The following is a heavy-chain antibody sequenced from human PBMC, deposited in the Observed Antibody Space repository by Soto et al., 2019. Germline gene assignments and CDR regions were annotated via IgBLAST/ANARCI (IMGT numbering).Heavy chain of an antibody. V-gene: IGHV3-30-3*01. CDR3: ARSSVAGTWGYYFGS. J-gene: IGHJ4*02. Sequence: QVHLVESGGGVVQPGRSLRLSCAASGFIFTTYAMHWVRQAPGKGLEWVAVISYDGNHEYYADSVRGRFTISRDNSKNTLYLQMDSLRADDTALYYCARSSVAGTWGYYFGSWCQGALVSVSS. CDR1: GFIFTTYA. D-gene: IGHD6-19*01. CDR2: ISYDGNHE.